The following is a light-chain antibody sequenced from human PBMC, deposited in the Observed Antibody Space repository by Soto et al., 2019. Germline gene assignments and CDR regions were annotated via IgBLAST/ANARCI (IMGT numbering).Light chain of an antibody. CDR2: SAS. CDR3: QQYNNWPPIT. CDR1: QSVSKN. V-gene: IGKV3-15*01. Sequence: DIVVTQSPATLSASPGERVTLSCRASQSVSKNLAWYQQKPGQAPRLLIFSASTRATGIPDRFSGSGSGTDFTLTISSLQSEDFAVYYCQQYNNWPPITFGQGTRLEIK. J-gene: IGKJ5*01.